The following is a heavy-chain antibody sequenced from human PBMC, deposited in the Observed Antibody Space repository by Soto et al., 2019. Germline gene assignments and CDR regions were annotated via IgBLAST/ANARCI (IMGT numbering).Heavy chain of an antibody. CDR2: IRGSGDST. J-gene: IGHJ4*02. V-gene: IGHV3-23*01. D-gene: IGHD4-17*01. Sequence: EVQLSESGGGLVQPGGSLRLSCAASGFTFSTYAMSWVRQAPGKGLEWVSGIRGSGDSTHYADSVKGRFTISRDNSKNTLYLQMNSLRVEDTAVYYCAKSLHGGLDYWGQGTLVTVSS. CDR1: GFTFSTYA. CDR3: AKSLHGGLDY.